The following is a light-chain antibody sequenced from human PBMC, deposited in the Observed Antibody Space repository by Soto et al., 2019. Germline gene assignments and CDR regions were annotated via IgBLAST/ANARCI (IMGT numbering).Light chain of an antibody. CDR2: DAS. Sequence: DIQMTQSPSTLSASVGDRVTITCRASQSISSWLAWYQQKPGKAPKLLIHDASSLESGVPSRFSGSRSGTEFTLTISSLQPDDYATYYCQQYNSYSPLTFGGGTKVDIK. V-gene: IGKV1-5*01. J-gene: IGKJ4*01. CDR1: QSISSW. CDR3: QQYNSYSPLT.